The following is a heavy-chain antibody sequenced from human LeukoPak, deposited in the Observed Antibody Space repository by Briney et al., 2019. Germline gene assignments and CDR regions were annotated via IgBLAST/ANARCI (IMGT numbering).Heavy chain of an antibody. CDR1: GESFSGYY. CDR3: ARRPRNSGTYDGPSGLDY. CDR2: INHTGGT. D-gene: IGHD1-26*01. Sequence: SETLSLTCAVYGESFSGYYWSWIRQTPRKGLEWIGEINHTGGTNYNPSLKSRVTISGDTSKNQFSLKLSSVTATDTAMYYCARRPRNSGTYDGPSGLDYWGQGTPVTVSS. V-gene: IGHV4-34*01. J-gene: IGHJ4*02.